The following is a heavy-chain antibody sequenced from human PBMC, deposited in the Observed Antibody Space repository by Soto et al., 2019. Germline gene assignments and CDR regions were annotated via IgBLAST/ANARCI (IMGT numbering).Heavy chain of an antibody. CDR2: ISSSSSYI. D-gene: IGHD2-8*01. V-gene: IGHV3-21*01. Sequence: GGSLRLSCAASGFTFSSYSMNWVRQAPGKGLEWVSSISSSSSYIYYADSVKGRFTISRDNAKNSLYLQMNSLRAEDTAVYYCARGTDPSNGVYWGQGTLVTVSS. CDR3: ARGTDPSNGVY. CDR1: GFTFSSYS. J-gene: IGHJ4*02.